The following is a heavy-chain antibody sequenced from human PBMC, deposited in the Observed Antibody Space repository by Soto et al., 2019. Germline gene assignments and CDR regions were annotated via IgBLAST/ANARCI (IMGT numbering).Heavy chain of an antibody. V-gene: IGHV4-59*01. D-gene: IGHD2-21*02. CDR1: GGSISSYY. CDR2: IFYSGRSGST. Sequence: QVQLQESGPGLVKPSETLSLTCSVSGGSISSYYWSWIRRPPGKGLEWIGYIFYSGRSGSTNYNPSLKSRVTISVDTSKNQFSLKLSSVTAADTAVYYCARTALGWFDPWGQGTLVTVSS. J-gene: IGHJ5*02. CDR3: ARTALGWFDP.